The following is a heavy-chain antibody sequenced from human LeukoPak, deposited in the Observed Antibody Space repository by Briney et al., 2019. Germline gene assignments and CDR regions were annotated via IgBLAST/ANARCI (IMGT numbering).Heavy chain of an antibody. CDR2: MNPNSGNT. J-gene: IGHJ4*02. Sequence: ASVKVSCKASGYTFTSYDINWVRQATGQGLEWMGWMNPNSGNTGYAQKFQGRVTITRNTPISTAYMELSSLRSEDTAVYYCARARYDSSGYYFFDYWGQGTLVTVSS. D-gene: IGHD3-22*01. V-gene: IGHV1-8*03. CDR3: ARARYDSSGYYFFDY. CDR1: GYTFTSYD.